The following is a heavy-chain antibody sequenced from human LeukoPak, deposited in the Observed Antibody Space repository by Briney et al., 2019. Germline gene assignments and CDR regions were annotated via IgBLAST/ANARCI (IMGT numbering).Heavy chain of an antibody. D-gene: IGHD1-1*01. CDR3: ASAWNLDY. J-gene: IGHJ4*02. CDR2: INHSGST. CDR1: GGSFSGYY. V-gene: IGHV4-34*01. Sequence: SETLSLTCAVYGGSFSGYYWSWVREPPGKGGEWGGEINHSGSTNYNPSLKSRVTISVDTSKNQFSLKLSSVTAADTAVYYCASAWNLDYWGQGTLVTVSS.